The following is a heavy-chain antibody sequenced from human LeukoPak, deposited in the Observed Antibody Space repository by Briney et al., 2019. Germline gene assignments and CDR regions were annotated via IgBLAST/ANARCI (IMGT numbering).Heavy chain of an antibody. V-gene: IGHV4-61*02. CDR2: IYTSGST. CDR3: ARYRGDSSGYYYSYDY. CDR1: GDSISSGSYY. Sequence: SQTLSLTCTVSGDSISSGSYYWRWIRQPAGKGLEWIGRIYTSGSTNYNPSLNSRVTISVDTSKNQFSLKLSSVTAADTAVYYCARYRGDSSGYYYSYDYWGQGTLGTVSS. D-gene: IGHD3-22*01. J-gene: IGHJ4*02.